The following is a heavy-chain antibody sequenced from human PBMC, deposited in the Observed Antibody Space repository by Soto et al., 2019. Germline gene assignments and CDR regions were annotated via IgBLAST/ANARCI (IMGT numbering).Heavy chain of an antibody. J-gene: IGHJ4*02. V-gene: IGHV3-53*01. D-gene: IGHD3-22*01. CDR3: ARRGYEYESSGYYPLFDY. Sequence: GGSLRLSCAASDLTVSSNYMGWVRQAPGTGLEWVSLIYGGDDTYYADSVKGRFTISRDNSKNTLYLQMNSLRVEDTAVYYCARRGYEYESSGYYPLFDYWGQGILVTVSS. CDR2: IYGGDDT. CDR1: DLTVSSNY.